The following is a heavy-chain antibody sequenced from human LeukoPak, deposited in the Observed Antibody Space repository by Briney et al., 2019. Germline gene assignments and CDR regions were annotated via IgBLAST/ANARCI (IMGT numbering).Heavy chain of an antibody. CDR3: TTGSSPYDILTGYYMVDAFDI. D-gene: IGHD3-9*01. CDR1: GFTFSNAW. J-gene: IGHJ3*02. CDR2: IKSKTDGGTT. Sequence: GGSLRLSCAASGFTFSNAWMSWVRQAPGKGLEWVGRIKSKTDGGTTDYAAPVKGRFTISRDDSKNTLYLQMNSLKTEDTAVYYCTTGSSPYDILTGYYMVDAFDIWGQGTMVTVSS. V-gene: IGHV3-15*01.